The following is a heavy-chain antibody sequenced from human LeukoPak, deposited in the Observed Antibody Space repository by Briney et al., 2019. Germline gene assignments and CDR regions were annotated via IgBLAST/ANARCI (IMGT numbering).Heavy chain of an antibody. CDR2: ISSSSSYI. V-gene: IGHV3-21*01. CDR1: GFTFSSYS. CDR3: ARDSLPRYYYGSGSYAPYYFDY. D-gene: IGHD3-10*01. Sequence: GGSLRLSCAASGFTFSSYSMNWVRQAPGKGLEWVSSISSSSSYIYYADSVKGRFTISRDNAKNSLYLQMNSLRAEDTAVYYCARDSLPRYYYGSGSYAPYYFDYWGQGTLVTVSS. J-gene: IGHJ4*02.